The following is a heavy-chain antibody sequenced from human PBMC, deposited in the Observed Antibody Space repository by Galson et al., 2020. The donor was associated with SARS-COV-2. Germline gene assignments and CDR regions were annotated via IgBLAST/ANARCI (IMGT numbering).Heavy chain of an antibody. Sequence: SVKVSCKASGGTFSGYGFAWVRQAPGQGLEWMGGIIPVFGTPSYAQIFQDRVTITADESTSTVFMELSSLRSDDTAVYYCARSHPNYCSSSSCYVADCCGQGTLVTVSS. V-gene: IGHV1-69*13. CDR2: IIPVFGTP. D-gene: IGHD2-2*01. J-gene: IGHJ4*02. CDR3: ARSHPNYCSSSSCYVADC. CDR1: GGTFSGYG.